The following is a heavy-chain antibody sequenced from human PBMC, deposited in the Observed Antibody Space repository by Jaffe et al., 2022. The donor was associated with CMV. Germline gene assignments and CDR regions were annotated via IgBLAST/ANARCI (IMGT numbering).Heavy chain of an antibody. CDR3: ARHIPLDGYNYSGFGTSAYYFDY. V-gene: IGHV4-39*01. D-gene: IGHD5-12*01. Sequence: QLQLQESGPGLVKPSETLSLTCTVSGGSISSSSYYWGWIRQPPGKGLEWIGSIYYSGSTYYNPSLKSRVTISVDTSKNQFSLKLSSVTAADTAVYYCARHIPLDGYNYSGFGTSAYYFDYWGQGTLVTVSS. CDR1: GGSISSSSYY. CDR2: IYYSGST. J-gene: IGHJ4*02.